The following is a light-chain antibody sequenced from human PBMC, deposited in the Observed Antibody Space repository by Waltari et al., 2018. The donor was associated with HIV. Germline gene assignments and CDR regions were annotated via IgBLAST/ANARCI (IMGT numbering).Light chain of an antibody. CDR3: SSYAGSNTVV. J-gene: IGLJ2*01. CDR1: SRDGGGYNY. Sequence: QSALTQPPSASGSPGQSVTISCPGTSRDGGGYNYGSWYQLHPGKAPKLMIYEVSKRPSGVPDRFFGSKSGNTASLTVSGLQAEDEADYYCSSYAGSNTVVFGGGTKLTVL. V-gene: IGLV2-8*01. CDR2: EVS.